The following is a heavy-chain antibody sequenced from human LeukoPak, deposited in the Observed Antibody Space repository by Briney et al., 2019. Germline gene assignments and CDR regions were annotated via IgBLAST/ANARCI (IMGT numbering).Heavy chain of an antibody. CDR3: ARVMNLRFSSGKWVFLY. CDR2: MNPNSGNT. CDR1: GYTFTSYN. D-gene: IGHD3-22*01. V-gene: IGHV1-8*01. J-gene: IGHJ4*02. Sequence: ASVKVSCKASGYTFTSYNINWVRQATGQGLEWMGWMNPNSGNTGYAQKFQGRVTMTRNTSISTAYMELSSLRSEDTAVYYCARVMNLRFSSGKWVFLYWGQGTLVTVSS.